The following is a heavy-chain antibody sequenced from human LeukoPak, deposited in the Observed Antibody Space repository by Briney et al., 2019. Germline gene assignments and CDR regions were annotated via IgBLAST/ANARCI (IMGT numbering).Heavy chain of an antibody. CDR2: ISGSGGST. D-gene: IGHD2-2*02. CDR1: GFTFSNYA. J-gene: IGHJ6*02. CDR3: AKDGRDVVVPAAIRVPFMDV. V-gene: IGHV3-23*01. Sequence: PGGSLRLSCAASGFTFSNYALSWVRQAPGKGLEWVSAISGSGGSTYYADSVKGRFTISRDNSKNTLYLQMNSLRAEDTAVYYCAKDGRDVVVPAAIRVPFMDVWGQGTTVTVSS.